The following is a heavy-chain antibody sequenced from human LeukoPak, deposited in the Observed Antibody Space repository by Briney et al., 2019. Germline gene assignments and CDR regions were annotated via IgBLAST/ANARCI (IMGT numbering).Heavy chain of an antibody. J-gene: IGHJ4*02. CDR1: GFTFSSYW. V-gene: IGHV3-7*03. CDR3: AKTLSPYDYGDY. Sequence: GGSLKLSCAASGFTFSSYWMSWVRQAPGKGLEWVANIKQDGSEKYYVDSVKGRFTISRDNAKNSLYLQMNSLRAEDTAVYYCAKTLSPYDYGDYWGQGTLVTVSS. D-gene: IGHD2-2*01. CDR2: IKQDGSEK.